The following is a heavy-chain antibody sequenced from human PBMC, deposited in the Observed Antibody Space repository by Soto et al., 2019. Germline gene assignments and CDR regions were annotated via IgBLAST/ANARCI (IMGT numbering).Heavy chain of an antibody. D-gene: IGHD6-13*01. CDR3: AKGVWVNLYYYYMDV. J-gene: IGHJ6*03. Sequence: GGSLRLSCAASGFTFSSYAMSWVRQAPGKGLEWVSAISGSGGSTYYADSVKGRFTISRDNSKNTLYLQMNSLRAEDTAVYYCAKGVWVNLYYYYMDVWGKGTTVTVSS. CDR1: GFTFSSYA. CDR2: ISGSGGST. V-gene: IGHV3-23*01.